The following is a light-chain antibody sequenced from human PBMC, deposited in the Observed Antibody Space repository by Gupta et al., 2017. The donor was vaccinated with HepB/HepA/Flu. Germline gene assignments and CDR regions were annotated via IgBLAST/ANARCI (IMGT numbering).Light chain of an antibody. CDR1: QTIYNN. V-gene: IGKV1-39*01. J-gene: IGKJ3*01. CDR2: AAS. Sequence: DIQMTQSPTSLSASVGDRVTITCRASQTIYNNLNWYIQKPGKAPELLIYAASNLRRGVPPRFSGRGSGADFTLTISGLHSEDFAVYYCQQSYTTHPTFGPGTKVY. CDR3: QQSYTTHPT.